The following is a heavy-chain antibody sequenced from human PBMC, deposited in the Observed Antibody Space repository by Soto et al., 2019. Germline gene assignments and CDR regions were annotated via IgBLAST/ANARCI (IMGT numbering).Heavy chain of an antibody. CDR2: MSYSGIT. Sequence: LQLQESGPGLVKPSETLSLTCTVSGDSISSTSYFWGWIRQPPGRGLEYIGSMSYSGITFSNPSLAGRVTISLETSKNQVSLRLSSVTAADTAVYFCARSPHTRGFYHYFDYWGQGALVTVSP. CDR1: GDSISSTSYF. CDR3: ARSPHTRGFYHYFDY. V-gene: IGHV4-39*01. D-gene: IGHD2-2*01. J-gene: IGHJ4*02.